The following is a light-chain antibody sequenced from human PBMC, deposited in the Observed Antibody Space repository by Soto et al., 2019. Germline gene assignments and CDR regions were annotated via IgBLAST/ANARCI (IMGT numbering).Light chain of an antibody. CDR1: QSIVTY. CDR3: QQYGSSLFT. J-gene: IGKJ5*01. V-gene: IGKV1-39*01. CDR2: AAS. Sequence: DIQMTQYPSSLSASVGDRVTITCRASQSIVTYLNWYHQKPGQAPKLLIYAASNLQSGVPSRFSGSGSGTDFTLTISRLEPEDFAVYYCQQYGSSLFTFGQGTRLEI.